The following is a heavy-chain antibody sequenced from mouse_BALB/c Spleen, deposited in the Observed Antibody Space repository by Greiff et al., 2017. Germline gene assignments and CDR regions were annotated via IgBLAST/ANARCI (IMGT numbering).Heavy chain of an antibody. J-gene: IGHJ3*01. V-gene: IGHV7-3*02. CDR1: GFTFTDYY. CDR3: ARPLITTATGCAY. D-gene: IGHD1-2*01. CDR2: IRNKANGYTT. Sequence: EVKLVESGGGLVQPGGSLRLSCATSGFTFTDYYMSWVRQPPGKALEWLGFIRNKANGYTTEYSASVKGRFTISRDNSQSILYLQMNTLRAEDSATYYCARPLITTATGCAYWGQGTLVTVSA.